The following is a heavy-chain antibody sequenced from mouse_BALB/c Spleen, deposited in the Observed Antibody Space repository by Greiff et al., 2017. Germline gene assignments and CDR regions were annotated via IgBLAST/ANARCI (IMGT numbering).Heavy chain of an antibody. V-gene: IGHV5-9*03. J-gene: IGHJ4*01. Sequence: EVMLVESGGGLVKPGGSLKLSCAASGFTFSSYTMSWVRQTPEKRLEWVATISSGGGNTYYPDSVKGRFTISRDNAKNNLYLQMSSLRSEDTALYYCARYYYGNYNAMDYWGQGTSVTVSS. CDR2: ISSGGGNT. D-gene: IGHD2-1*01. CDR1: GFTFSSYT. CDR3: ARYYYGNYNAMDY.